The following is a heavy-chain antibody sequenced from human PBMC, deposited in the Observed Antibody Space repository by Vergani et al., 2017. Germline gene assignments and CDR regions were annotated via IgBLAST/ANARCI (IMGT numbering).Heavy chain of an antibody. Sequence: QVQLVQSGAEVKKPGASVKVSCKTSGFTSRGYNIHWVRQAPGQGLEWMGWVNPNSGGTNYAQKFQGSVTMTRDTSINTAYMELNRLKSDDTAMFYCARDTRGGEWSGGYWGQGTLVTVSS. CDR2: VNPNSGGT. J-gene: IGHJ4*02. CDR3: ARDTRGGEWSGGY. V-gene: IGHV1-2*02. D-gene: IGHD3-16*01. CDR1: GFTSRGYN.